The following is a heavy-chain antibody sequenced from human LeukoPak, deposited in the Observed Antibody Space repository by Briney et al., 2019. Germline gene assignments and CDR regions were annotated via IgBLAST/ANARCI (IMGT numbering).Heavy chain of an antibody. Sequence: SETLSLTCTVSGGSISSSSYYWGWIRQPPGKGLESIGSIYYSGSTYYNPSLKSRVTISVDTSKNQFSLKLSSVTAADTAVYYCARRTVTTIWHWGQGTLVTVSS. CDR2: IYYSGST. D-gene: IGHD4-17*01. V-gene: IGHV4-39*01. J-gene: IGHJ4*02. CDR3: ARRTVTTIWH. CDR1: GGSISSSSYY.